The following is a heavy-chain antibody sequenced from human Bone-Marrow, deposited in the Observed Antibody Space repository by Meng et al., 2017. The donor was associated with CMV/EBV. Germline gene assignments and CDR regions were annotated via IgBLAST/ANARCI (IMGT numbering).Heavy chain of an antibody. CDR3: ARRKRSLYYYYGMDV. Sequence: SETLSLTCTVSGGSVSSGSYYWSWIRQPPGKGLEWIGYIYYSGSTNYNPSLKSRVTISVDTSKNQFSLKLSSVTAADTAVYYCARRKRSLYYYYGMDVWGQGTTVTVSS. J-gene: IGHJ6*02. D-gene: IGHD1-14*01. CDR1: GGSVSSGSYY. CDR2: IYYSGST. V-gene: IGHV4-61*01.